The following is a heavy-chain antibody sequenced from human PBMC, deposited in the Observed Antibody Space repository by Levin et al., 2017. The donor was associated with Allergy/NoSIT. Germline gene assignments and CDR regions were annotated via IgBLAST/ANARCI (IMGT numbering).Heavy chain of an antibody. J-gene: IGHJ4*02. V-gene: IGHV3-30*03. CDR2: ISNDGTDK. CDR1: GFTFSIYS. D-gene: IGHD6-19*01. CDR3: ARDHSSGAGHF. Sequence: PGGSLRLSCAGSGFTFSIYSMDWARQAPGKGLEWVAAISNDGTDKYYTESVRGRFTIFRDNSKNTLDLQMDSLREEDTAVYYCARDHSSGAGHFWGPGTLVTVAS.